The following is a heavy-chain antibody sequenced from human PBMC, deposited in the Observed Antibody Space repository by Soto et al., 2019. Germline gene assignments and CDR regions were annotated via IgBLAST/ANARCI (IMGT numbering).Heavy chain of an antibody. D-gene: IGHD6-19*01. V-gene: IGHV1-2*02. CDR1: GYTFTGYY. CDR3: ARDLTQWLVPGWFDP. CDR2: INPNSGGT. Sequence: QVQLVQSGAEVKKPGASVKVSCKASGYTFTGYYMHWVRQAPGQGLEWLGWINPNSGGTNSAQKFQGRVTMPRDTSISTAYVELSRLRSDDTAVYYCARDLTQWLVPGWFDPWGQGTLVTVSS. J-gene: IGHJ5*02.